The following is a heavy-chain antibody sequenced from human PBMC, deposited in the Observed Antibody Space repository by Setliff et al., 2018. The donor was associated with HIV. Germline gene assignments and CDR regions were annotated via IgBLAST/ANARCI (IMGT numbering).Heavy chain of an antibody. CDR1: GYSLSTYA. CDR2: IDSNNGNR. Sequence: ASVKVSCKASGYSLSTYAISWVRQAPGQGLEWMGWIDSNNGNRNFAQKFRGRVTMTTDISTNTAYMEVRSLSFDDTAVYYCVRLTADRTNYYYYMDVWGKGATVTVSS. D-gene: IGHD2-8*01. V-gene: IGHV1-18*01. CDR3: VRLTADRTNYYYYMDV. J-gene: IGHJ6*03.